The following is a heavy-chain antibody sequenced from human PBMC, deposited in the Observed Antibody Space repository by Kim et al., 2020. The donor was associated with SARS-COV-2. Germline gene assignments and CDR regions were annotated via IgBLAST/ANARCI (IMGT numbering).Heavy chain of an antibody. CDR3: ARLGVTGIAVAAPHDF. D-gene: IGHD6-19*01. CDR1: GYRFTNNW. CDR2: IYPGDSDT. V-gene: IGHV5-51*01. Sequence: GESLKISCEGSGYRFTNNWIGWVRQVPGKGLEWMGIIYPGDSDTRYSPSFQGQVTISADKSISTAYLQWSSLKASDTAMYYCARLGVTGIAVAAPHDFWGQGTLVTVSS. J-gene: IGHJ4*02.